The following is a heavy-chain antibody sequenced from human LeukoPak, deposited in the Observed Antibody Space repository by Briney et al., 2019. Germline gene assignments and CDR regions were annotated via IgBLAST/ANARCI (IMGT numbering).Heavy chain of an antibody. CDR1: GFTFSSFA. Sequence: GGSLRLSCAASGFTFSSFAMHWVRQAPGKGLGHVXXXXXXGRGRYYGSSVKGRFTISRDNSKNTLYLQMGSLRAEDMAVYYCARDAGSSGYYGSASFDFWGRGTLVTVSS. CDR2: XXXXGRGR. V-gene: IGHV3-64*01. J-gene: IGHJ4*02. CDR3: ARDAGSSGYYGSASFDF. D-gene: IGHD3-22*01.